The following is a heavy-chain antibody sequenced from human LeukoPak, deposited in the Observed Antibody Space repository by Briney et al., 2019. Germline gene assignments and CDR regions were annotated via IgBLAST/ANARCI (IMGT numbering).Heavy chain of an antibody. CDR2: INPSGGST. J-gene: IGHJ4*02. V-gene: IGHV1-46*01. CDR1: GYTFTSYY. D-gene: IGHD2-2*01. CDR3: ARDRDIVVVPAALIFDY. Sequence: ASVRVSCKASGYTFTSYYVHWVRQAPGQGLEWMGIINPSGGSTSYAQKFQGRVTMTRDTSTSTVYMELSSLRSEDTAVYYCARDRDIVVVPAALIFDYWGQGTLVTVSS.